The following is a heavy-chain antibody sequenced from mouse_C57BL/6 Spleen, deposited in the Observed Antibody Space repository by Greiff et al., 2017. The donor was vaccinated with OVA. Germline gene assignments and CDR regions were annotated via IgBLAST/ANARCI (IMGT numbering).Heavy chain of an antibody. CDR3: ARWDWDSDAY. J-gene: IGHJ3*01. Sequence: VQLKESGPVLVKPGASVKMSCKASGYTFTDYYMNWVKQSHGKSLEWIGVINPYNGGTSYNQKFKGKATLTVDKSSSTAYMELNSLTSEDSAVYYCARWDWDSDAYWGQGTLVTVSA. CDR2: INPYNGGT. D-gene: IGHD4-1*01. V-gene: IGHV1-19*01. CDR1: GYTFTDYY.